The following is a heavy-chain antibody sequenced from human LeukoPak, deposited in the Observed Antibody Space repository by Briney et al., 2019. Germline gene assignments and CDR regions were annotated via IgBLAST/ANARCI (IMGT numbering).Heavy chain of an antibody. CDR1: GGSISSSSYY. D-gene: IGHD3-10*01. V-gene: IGHV4-39*01. CDR3: ARGLGSGSYYVY. Sequence: SETLSLTCTVSGGSISSSSYYWGWIRQPPGKGLEWIGSIYYSGSTYYNPSLKSRVTISVDTSKNQFSLKLSSVTAADTAIYYCARGLGSGSYYVYWGQGTLVTVSS. J-gene: IGHJ4*02. CDR2: IYYSGST.